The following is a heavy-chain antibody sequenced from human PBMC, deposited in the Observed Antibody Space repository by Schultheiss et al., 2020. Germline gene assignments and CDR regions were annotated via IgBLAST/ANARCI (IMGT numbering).Heavy chain of an antibody. Sequence: ASVKVSCKASGYTFTDYAVHWVRQAPGQRPEWLGWINPGNGNTQYSQKFQGRVTLSRDTFETTAYMELSSLRSDDTAVYYCARLHSTSWQKDWYFDLWGRGTLVTVSS. D-gene: IGHD2-2*01. J-gene: IGHJ2*01. V-gene: IGHV1-3*01. CDR3: ARLHSTSWQKDWYFDL. CDR2: INPGNGNT. CDR1: GYTFTDYA.